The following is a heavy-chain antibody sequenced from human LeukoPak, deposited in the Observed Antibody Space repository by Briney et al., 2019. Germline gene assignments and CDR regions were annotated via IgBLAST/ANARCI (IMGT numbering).Heavy chain of an antibody. CDR2: IYYIGNT. CDR3: ASAYCGGDCTPYWYFDP. J-gene: IGHJ2*01. V-gene: IGHV4-30-4*01. CDR1: GGSISSGDYY. Sequence: SETLSLTCTVSGGSISSGDYYWSWIRQPPGKGLEWIGYIYYIGNTFYNPSLKSRVTISVDTSKNQFSLKLSSVTAADTAVYYCASAYCGGDCTPYWYFDPWGRGTLVTVSS. D-gene: IGHD2-21*02.